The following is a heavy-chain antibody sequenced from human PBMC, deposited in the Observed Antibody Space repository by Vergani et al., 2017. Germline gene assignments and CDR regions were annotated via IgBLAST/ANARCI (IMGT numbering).Heavy chain of an antibody. Sequence: QVQLQESGPGLVKPSQTLSLTCTVSGGSISSGDYYWSWIRQPPGKGLEWIGEINHSGSTNYNPSLKSRVTISVDTSKNQFSLKLSSVTAADTAVYYWARRPKGRYYFDYWGQGTLVTVSS. CDR2: INHSGST. J-gene: IGHJ4*02. D-gene: IGHD3-16*02. CDR3: ARRPKGRYYFDY. V-gene: IGHV4-30-4*08. CDR1: GGSISSGDYY.